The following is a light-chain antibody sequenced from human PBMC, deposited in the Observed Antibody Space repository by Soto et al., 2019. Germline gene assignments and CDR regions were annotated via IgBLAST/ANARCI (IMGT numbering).Light chain of an antibody. J-gene: IGKJ4*01. CDR1: QSISSW. V-gene: IGKV1-5*01. Sequence: DIQMTQSPSTMSTSFGDSVTITCRASQSISSWLARYQQKPGKAPKLLIYDASSLESGVPSRFSGSGSGTEFTLTVSSLQPDDFATYYCQQYNTYPLTFGGGTKVEIK. CDR2: DAS. CDR3: QQYNTYPLT.